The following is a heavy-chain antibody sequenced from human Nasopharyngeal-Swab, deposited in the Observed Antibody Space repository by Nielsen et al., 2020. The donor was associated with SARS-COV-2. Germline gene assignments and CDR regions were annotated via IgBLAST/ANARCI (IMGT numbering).Heavy chain of an antibody. D-gene: IGHD6-6*01. Sequence: GGSLRLSCAASGFTFRSYGMHWVRQAPGKGLEWVAVIWYDGSNEYYADSVKGRFTISRDNSKNTLYLQMNSLRVEDTAVYYCARDHYSSSSGPSNFDYWGQGTLVTVSS. V-gene: IGHV3-33*01. CDR2: IWYDGSNE. CDR1: GFTFRSYG. CDR3: ARDHYSSSSGPSNFDY. J-gene: IGHJ4*02.